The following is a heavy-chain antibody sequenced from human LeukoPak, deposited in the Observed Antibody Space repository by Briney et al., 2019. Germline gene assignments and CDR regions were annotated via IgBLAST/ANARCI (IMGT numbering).Heavy chain of an antibody. CDR1: GFTFSSYA. V-gene: IGHV3-23*01. J-gene: IGHJ5*02. Sequence: PGGSLRLSCAASGFTFSSYAMSWVRQAPGKGLEWVSAISGSGGSTYYADSVKGRFTISRDNAKNSLYLQMNSLRAEDTAVYYCARRKSSGIAAAGNNWFDPWGQGTLVTVSS. CDR3: ARRKSSGIAAAGNNWFDP. CDR2: ISGSGGST. D-gene: IGHD6-13*01.